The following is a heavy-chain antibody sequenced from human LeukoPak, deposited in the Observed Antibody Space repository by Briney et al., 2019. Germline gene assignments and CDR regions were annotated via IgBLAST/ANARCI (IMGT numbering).Heavy chain of an antibody. CDR1: GFTFSSYA. J-gene: IGHJ6*02. D-gene: IGHD1-26*01. Sequence: PGGSLRLSCAGSGFTFSSYAMSWVRQAPGKGLEWVSTISGSGGAGTYYADSVKGRFTVSGDNSRNTLYLPMNSLRAEDTAVYYCVKDRGGSPFYGMDVWGQGTTVTVSS. CDR3: VKDRGGSPFYGMDV. V-gene: IGHV3-23*01. CDR2: ISGSGGAGT.